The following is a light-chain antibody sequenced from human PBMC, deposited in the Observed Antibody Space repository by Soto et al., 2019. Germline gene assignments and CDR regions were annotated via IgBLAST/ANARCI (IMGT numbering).Light chain of an antibody. V-gene: IGKV3-15*01. CDR1: HSVSSN. CDR3: QQYNVWPFT. CDR2: VAS. Sequence: EIVMTQSPVTLSVSPGERATLSCRASHSVSSNLAWYQHEPGQTPKLLIYVASTRATGIPARFSGSGSGTEFTLTISSLQSEDFAVYYCQQYNVWPFTFGGGTKVEFK. J-gene: IGKJ4*01.